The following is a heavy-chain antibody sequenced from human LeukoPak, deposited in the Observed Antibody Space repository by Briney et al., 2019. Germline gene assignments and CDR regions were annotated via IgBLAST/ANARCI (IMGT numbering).Heavy chain of an antibody. V-gene: IGHV3-21*01. CDR2: ISSSSNYI. CDR1: GFTFSSYS. CDR3: AREITYYSTYYYGSGNYDH. D-gene: IGHD3-10*01. Sequence: GGSLRLSCAVSGFTFSSYSMNWVRQAPGEGLEWVSSISSSSNYIYYADSVKGRFTISRDNAKNSLYLQMNSLRAEDTAVYYCAREITYYSTYYYGSGNYDHWGQGTLVTVSS. J-gene: IGHJ4*02.